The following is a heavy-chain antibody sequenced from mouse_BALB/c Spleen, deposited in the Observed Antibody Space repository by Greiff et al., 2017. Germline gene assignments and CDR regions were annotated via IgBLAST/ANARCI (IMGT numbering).Heavy chain of an antibody. CDR2: ISDGGSYT. CDR1: GFTFSDYY. CDR3: ARDTYRYNYYAMDY. D-gene: IGHD2-14*01. J-gene: IGHJ4*01. Sequence: EVQRVESGGGLVKPGGSLKLSCAASGFTFSDYYMYWVRQTPEKRLEWVATISDGGSYTYYPDSVKGRFTISRDNAKNNLYLQMSSLKSEDTAMYYCARDTYRYNYYAMDYWGQGTSVTVSS. V-gene: IGHV5-4*02.